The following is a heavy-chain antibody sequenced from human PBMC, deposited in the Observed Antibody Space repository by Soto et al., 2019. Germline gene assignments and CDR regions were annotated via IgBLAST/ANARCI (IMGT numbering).Heavy chain of an antibody. V-gene: IGHV4-39*01. CDR1: GGSISSSSYY. CDR2: IYYSGST. CDR3: ARHQSHSSSYVDP. D-gene: IGHD6-13*01. Sequence: QLQLQESGPGLVKPSETLSLTCTVSGGSISSSSYYWGWIRQPPGKGLEWIGSIYYSGSTYYNPSLKSRVTISVDTSKNQFSLKRSAVTAADTAVYYCARHQSHSSSYVDPWGHGTLVTVSS. J-gene: IGHJ5*02.